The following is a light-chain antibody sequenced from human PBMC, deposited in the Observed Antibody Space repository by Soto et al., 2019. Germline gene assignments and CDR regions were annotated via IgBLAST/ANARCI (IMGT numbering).Light chain of an antibody. CDR3: QSYDSSLSAHVV. CDR2: GNS. J-gene: IGLJ2*01. V-gene: IGLV1-40*01. Sequence: QSVLTQPPSVSGAPGQRVTISCTGSSSNIGAGSDVHWYQQLPGTAPKLLIYGNSNRPSGVPDRFSGSKSGTSASLAITGLQAEDEAEYYCQSYDSSLSAHVVFGGGTKLTVL. CDR1: SSNIGAGSD.